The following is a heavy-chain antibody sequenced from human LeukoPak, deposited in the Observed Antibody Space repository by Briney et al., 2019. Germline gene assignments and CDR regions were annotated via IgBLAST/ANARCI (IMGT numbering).Heavy chain of an antibody. V-gene: IGHV3-30-3*01. CDR2: ILYDGSNK. CDR1: GFTFSSYV. D-gene: IGHD7-27*01. CDR3: ARGNWGFDY. Sequence: GRSLRLSCAASGFTFSSYVMHWVRQAPGKGLEWVAVILYDGSNKYYADSVKGRSTISRDNSKNTLYLQMNSLRVEDTAVYFFARGNWGFDYWGQGALVTVSS. J-gene: IGHJ4*02.